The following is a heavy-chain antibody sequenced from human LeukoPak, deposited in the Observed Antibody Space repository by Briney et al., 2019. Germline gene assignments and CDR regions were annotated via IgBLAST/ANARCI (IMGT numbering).Heavy chain of an antibody. CDR3: ARQAAWSGYYPAPDFDY. J-gene: IGHJ4*02. V-gene: IGHV5-51*01. CDR2: IYPGDPDT. D-gene: IGHD3-3*01. Sequence: PGESLKISCKGSGYSFTNYWIGWVRQMPGKGLEWMGIIYPGDPDTTYSPSFQGQVTMSADKSISTAYLQWSSLKASDTAMYYCARQAAWSGYYPAPDFDYWGQGTLVTVSS. CDR1: GYSFTNYW.